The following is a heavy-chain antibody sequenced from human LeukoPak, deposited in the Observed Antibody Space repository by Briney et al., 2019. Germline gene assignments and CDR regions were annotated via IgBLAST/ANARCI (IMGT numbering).Heavy chain of an antibody. CDR1: GFTFGDYA. J-gene: IGHJ1*01. V-gene: IGHV3-49*04. D-gene: IGHD3-22*01. Sequence: PGGSLRLSCTASGFTFGDYAMSWVRQAPGKGLEWVGFIRSKAYGGTTEYAASVNGRFTISRDDSKSIAYLQMNSLKTEDTAVYYCTRPQEDYSDSSGYLYFHHWGQGTLVTVSS. CDR2: IRSKAYGGTT. CDR3: TRPQEDYSDSSGYLYFHH.